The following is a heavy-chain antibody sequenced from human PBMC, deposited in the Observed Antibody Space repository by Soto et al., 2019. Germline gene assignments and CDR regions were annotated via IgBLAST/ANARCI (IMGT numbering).Heavy chain of an antibody. D-gene: IGHD6-13*01. V-gene: IGHV1-18*01. Sequence: QVQLVQSGAEVKKPGASVQFSCKASGYTFTSYVITWVRQDTGQGLERMGWISAYNGKTNYAQKLQGRVTMTTDTSTSTAYVELRSLRSDDTAVYYCARDWEAAGPFDYCGEGTLVAVSS. CDR2: ISAYNGKT. CDR3: ARDWEAAGPFDY. J-gene: IGHJ4*02. CDR1: GYTFTSYV.